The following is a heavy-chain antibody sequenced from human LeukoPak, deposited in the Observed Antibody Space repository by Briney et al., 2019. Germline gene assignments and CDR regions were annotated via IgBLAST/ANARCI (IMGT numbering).Heavy chain of an antibody. CDR3: ARDLTYYYDSSGYYPGY. D-gene: IGHD3-22*01. V-gene: IGHV1-58*02. CDR1: GFTFTSSA. CDR2: IVVGSGNT. Sequence: GASVKVSCKASGFTFTSSAMQWVRQARGQRLEWIGWIVVGSGNTNYAQKFQERVTITRDMSTSTAYMELSSLRSEDTAVYYCARDLTYYYDSSGYYPGYWGQGTLVTVSS. J-gene: IGHJ4*02.